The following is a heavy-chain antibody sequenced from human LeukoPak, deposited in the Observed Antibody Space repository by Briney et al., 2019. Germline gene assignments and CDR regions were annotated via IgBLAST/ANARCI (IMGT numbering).Heavy chain of an antibody. CDR1: GFTFSSYA. D-gene: IGHD4-17*01. CDR2: ISGTGGST. J-gene: IGHJ5*02. V-gene: IGHV3-23*01. Sequence: PGASLRLSCAASGFTFSSYAMSWVRQAPGKGLEWVSAISGTGGSTYYADSVKGRFTISRDNSKNTLYLQMNSLRAEDTAVYYCAKASYGDYAKRNWFDPWGQGTLVTVSS. CDR3: AKASYGDYAKRNWFDP.